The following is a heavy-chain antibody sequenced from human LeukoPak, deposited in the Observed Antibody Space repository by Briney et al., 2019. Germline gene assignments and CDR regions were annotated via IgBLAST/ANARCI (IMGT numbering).Heavy chain of an antibody. V-gene: IGHV3-7*01. Sequence: GGSLRLSCAASGFSLHIYWMAWVRQAPGKGPEWLANIKQDGSEEYYADSVKARFTISRDSARNSLSLQMNSLRADDTALYYCARWDSGNYYGIGDWGQGTQVTVSS. J-gene: IGHJ4*02. CDR3: ARWDSGNYYGIGD. CDR2: IKQDGSEE. CDR1: GFSLHIYW. D-gene: IGHD1-26*01.